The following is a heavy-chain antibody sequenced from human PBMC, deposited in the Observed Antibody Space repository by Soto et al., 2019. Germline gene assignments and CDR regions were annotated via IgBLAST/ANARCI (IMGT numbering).Heavy chain of an antibody. D-gene: IGHD4-17*01. Sequence: SDTLSLTCAASGYSISSGYYWGWIRQPPGKGLEWIGSIYHSGSTYYNPSLKSRVTISVDTSKNQFSLKLSSVTAADTAVYYCARDHREDYGPSGYYYYGMDVWGQGTTVTVSS. J-gene: IGHJ6*02. CDR1: GYSISSGYY. CDR2: IYHSGST. CDR3: ARDHREDYGPSGYYYYGMDV. V-gene: IGHV4-38-2*02.